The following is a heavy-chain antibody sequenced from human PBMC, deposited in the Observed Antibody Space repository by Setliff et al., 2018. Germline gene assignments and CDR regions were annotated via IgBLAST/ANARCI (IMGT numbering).Heavy chain of an antibody. CDR1: GGSVSSTSHY. CDR3: ARYIPSAGCFDP. CDR2: VYYSGYT. J-gene: IGHJ5*02. V-gene: IGHV4-39*07. Sequence: SETLSLTCNVSGGSVSSTSHYWGWIRQPPGKGMEWIGSVYYSGYTYYNPTLNSRVTMSVDTSKNQFSLMLTSGTAADTAVYYCARYIPSAGCFDPWGQGALVTVSS. D-gene: IGHD2-21*01.